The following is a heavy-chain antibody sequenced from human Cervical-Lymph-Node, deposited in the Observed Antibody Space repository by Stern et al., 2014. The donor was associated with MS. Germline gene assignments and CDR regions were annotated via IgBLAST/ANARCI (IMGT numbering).Heavy chain of an antibody. D-gene: IGHD3-10*01. CDR3: ARTYYYGSGTYDYYYYHMDV. CDR2: IIPIFGVA. V-gene: IGHV1-69*01. Sequence: QVQLVQSGAEVKKPGSSVKVSCKAAGDTFSSYAISWVRQAPGQGLEWMGGIIPIFGVAHYAQKFRGRVTITADESTSTTYMKLSSLRSDDTAVYYCARTYYYGSGTYDYYYYHMDVWGQGTTVTVSS. CDR1: GDTFSSYA. J-gene: IGHJ6*02.